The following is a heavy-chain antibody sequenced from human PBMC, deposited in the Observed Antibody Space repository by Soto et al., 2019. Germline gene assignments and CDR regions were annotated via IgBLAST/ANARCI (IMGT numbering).Heavy chain of an antibody. CDR3: AKCAVGTVRTSGWCTWFDP. J-gene: IGHJ5*02. V-gene: IGHV3-23*01. D-gene: IGHD6-19*01. CDR2: IRVGGGDT. CDR1: GFTFSSSA. Sequence: EVRLLESGGGLAQPGGSRRLSCAASGFTFSSSAMNWVRQAPGKGLEWVSSIRVGGGDTFYADSVRGRFTVSRDISRNTLDLQMNSLRAEDTAIYYCAKCAVGTVRTSGWCTWFDPWGQGTLVTVSS.